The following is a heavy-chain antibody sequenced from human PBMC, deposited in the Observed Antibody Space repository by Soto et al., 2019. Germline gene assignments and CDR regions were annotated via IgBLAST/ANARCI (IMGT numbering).Heavy chain of an antibody. D-gene: IGHD6-13*01. CDR1: GGSISSYY. J-gene: IGHJ6*02. Sequence: SETLSLTCTVSGGSISSYYWSWIRQPAGKGLEWIGRIYTSGSTNYNPSLKSRVTMSVDTSKNQFSLKLSSVTAADTAVYYCARDSSSLEDYYYGMDVWGQGTTVTVSS. CDR2: IYTSGST. CDR3: ARDSSSLEDYYYGMDV. V-gene: IGHV4-4*07.